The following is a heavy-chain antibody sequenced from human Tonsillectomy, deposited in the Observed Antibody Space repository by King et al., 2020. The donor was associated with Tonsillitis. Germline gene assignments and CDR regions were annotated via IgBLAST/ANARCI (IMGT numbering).Heavy chain of an antibody. D-gene: IGHD6-19*01. CDR3: SRPFSSGWYSGFDI. V-gene: IGHV3-49*03. Sequence: VQLVESGGGMVQPGRSLRLACTSSGFTVGDYALSWFRLAPGKGLEWVGFIRSKGYSGTAQYAASVEGRFIISRDDSKSIAYLQMNSLKTEDTAVYYCSRPFSSGWYSGFDIWGQGTMVAVSS. CDR1: GFTVGDYA. CDR2: IRSKGYSGTA. J-gene: IGHJ3*02.